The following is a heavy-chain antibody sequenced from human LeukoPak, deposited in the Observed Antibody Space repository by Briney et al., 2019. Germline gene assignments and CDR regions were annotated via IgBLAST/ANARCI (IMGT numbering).Heavy chain of an antibody. CDR1: GFTFSFYA. D-gene: IGHD4-17*01. CDR2: ISYDGSNK. J-gene: IGHJ5*02. CDR3: ARGSPATVTTFTPFDP. Sequence: PGGSLRLSCAASGFTFSFYAMHWVRQAPGKGLEWVAVISYDGSNKCYADSVKGRFTISRDNSKNTLFLQMNSLRTDDTAVYYCARGSPATVTTFTPFDPWGQGTLVTVSS. V-gene: IGHV3-30*04.